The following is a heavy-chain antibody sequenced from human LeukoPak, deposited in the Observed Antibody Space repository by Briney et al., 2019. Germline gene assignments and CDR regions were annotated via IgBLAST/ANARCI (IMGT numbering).Heavy chain of an antibody. CDR1: GYTFTSYY. D-gene: IGHD6-19*01. J-gene: IGHJ6*02. Sequence: ASVKVSCKASGYTFTSYYMHWVRQAPGQGLEWMGWINPNSGGTNYAQKFQGWVTMTRDTSISTAYMELSRLRSDDTAVYYCARDLEGSGYGMDVWGQGTTVTVSS. CDR2: INPNSGGT. V-gene: IGHV1-2*04. CDR3: ARDLEGSGYGMDV.